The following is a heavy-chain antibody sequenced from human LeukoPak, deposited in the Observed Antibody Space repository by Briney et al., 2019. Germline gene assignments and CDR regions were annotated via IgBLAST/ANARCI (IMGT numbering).Heavy chain of an antibody. CDR3: ARSSGPYYFDY. CDR1: GGSISSYY. Sequence: PSETLSLTCIVSGGSISSYYWSWIRQPPGKGLEWIGYIYYSGSTNYNPSLKSRVTISVDTSKNQFSLKLSSVTAADTAVYYCARSSGPYYFDYWGQGTLVTVSS. J-gene: IGHJ4*02. D-gene: IGHD3-22*01. V-gene: IGHV4-59*01. CDR2: IYYSGST.